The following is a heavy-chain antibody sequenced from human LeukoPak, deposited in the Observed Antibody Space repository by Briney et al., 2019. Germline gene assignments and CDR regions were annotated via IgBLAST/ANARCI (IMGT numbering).Heavy chain of an antibody. CDR3: AKDNGLWRGAFDY. Sequence: GGSLRLSCAASGFTFSSYGMHWVRQAPGKGLEWVAVISYDGSNKYYADSVKGRFTISRDNSKNTLYLQMNSLRAEDTAVYYCAKDNGLWRGAFDYWGQGTLVTVSS. J-gene: IGHJ4*02. D-gene: IGHD5-18*01. CDR1: GFTFSSYG. V-gene: IGHV3-30*18. CDR2: ISYDGSNK.